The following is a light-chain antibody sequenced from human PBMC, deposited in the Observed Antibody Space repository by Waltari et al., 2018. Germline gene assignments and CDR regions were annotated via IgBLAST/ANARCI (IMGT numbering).Light chain of an antibody. V-gene: IGKV1-12*01. CDR2: DAS. Sequence: DIQMTQSPSSVSASVGDRVIMTCRASQVISRWVAWYQQKPGQAPKFLIYDASALQSGVPSWFSGSGSGTDFTLTISSLQPEDIATFSCQESYSTLYTFGQGTKVEIK. CDR1: QVISRW. J-gene: IGKJ2*01. CDR3: QESYSTLYT.